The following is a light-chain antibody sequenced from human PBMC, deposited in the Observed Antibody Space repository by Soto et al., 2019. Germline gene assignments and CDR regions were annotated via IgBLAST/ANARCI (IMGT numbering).Light chain of an antibody. J-gene: IGKJ4*01. Sequence: DVRMTQSPSSLSASVGDTITITCRASRTINTYLNWFQRKPGEPPRLLIYGASTLHDGVPSRFSGSGSGADFTLTISGLQPEDFASYHCQQTYSDISFGGGTKVDIK. CDR3: QQTYSDIS. V-gene: IGKV1-39*01. CDR2: GAS. CDR1: RTINTY.